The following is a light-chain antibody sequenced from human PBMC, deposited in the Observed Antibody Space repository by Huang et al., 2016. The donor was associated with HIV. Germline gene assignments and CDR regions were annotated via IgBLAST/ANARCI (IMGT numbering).Light chain of an antibody. CDR3: QQRNDWPPYT. CDR1: QSVTNF. V-gene: IGKV3-11*01. Sequence: EVVLTQSPATLSLSPGERATLSCRASQSVTNFLAWYQQKPGQPPRLLIYDASTRATGIPPRCSGSGSGTDFTLTISSREPEDFAVYYCQQRNDWPPYTFGQGTRLEIK. J-gene: IGKJ2*01. CDR2: DAS.